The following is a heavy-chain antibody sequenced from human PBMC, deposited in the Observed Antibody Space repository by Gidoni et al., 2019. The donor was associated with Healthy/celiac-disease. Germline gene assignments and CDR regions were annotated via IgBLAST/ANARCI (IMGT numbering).Heavy chain of an antibody. J-gene: IGHJ4*02. Sequence: EVQLVESGGGLVQPGGSLSLSCSASGFTFSSYAMHWVRQAPGKGLEYVSAISSNGGSTYYADSVKGRFTISRDNSKNTLYLQMSSLRAEDTAVYYCVKGRIAVAGTGDWGQGTLVTVSS. CDR1: GFTFSSYA. V-gene: IGHV3-64D*09. CDR3: VKGRIAVAGTGD. D-gene: IGHD6-19*01. CDR2: ISSNGGST.